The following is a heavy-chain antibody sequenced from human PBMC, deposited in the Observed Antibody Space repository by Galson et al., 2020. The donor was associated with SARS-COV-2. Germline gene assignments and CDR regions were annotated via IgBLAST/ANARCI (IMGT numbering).Heavy chain of an antibody. J-gene: IGHJ6*02. D-gene: IGHD1-1*01. V-gene: IGHV3-21*01. CDR3: ARDSRQGVTYRLTTGDGMDV. CDR2: FSPSSSYI. Sequence: GESLKISCAASGFIFSNYNMNWVRQAPGKGLEWVSSFSPSSSYIYYADSVKGRFTISRDNALNSLYLQMNSLRAEDTAVYYCARDSRQGVTYRLTTGDGMDVWGQGTTVTVTS. CDR1: GFIFSNYN.